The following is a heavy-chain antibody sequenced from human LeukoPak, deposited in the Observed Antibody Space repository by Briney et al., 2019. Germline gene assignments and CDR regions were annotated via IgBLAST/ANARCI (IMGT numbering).Heavy chain of an antibody. Sequence: GGSLRLSCAASGFTFSSYSMNWIRQAPGKGLEWVSSISSSSSYIYYADSVKGRFTISRDNAKNSLYLQMNSLRAEDTGVYYCARDADYGGGDYWGQGTLVTVSS. CDR3: ARDADYGGGDY. CDR1: GFTFSSYS. J-gene: IGHJ4*02. CDR2: ISSSSSYI. D-gene: IGHD3-16*01. V-gene: IGHV3-21*01.